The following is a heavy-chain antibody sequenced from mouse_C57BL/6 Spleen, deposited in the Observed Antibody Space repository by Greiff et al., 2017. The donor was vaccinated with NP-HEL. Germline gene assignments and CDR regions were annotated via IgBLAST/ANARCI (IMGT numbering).Heavy chain of an antibody. J-gene: IGHJ1*03. Sequence: QVQLQQPGTELVKPGASVKLSCKASGYTFTSYWMHWVKQRPGQGLEWIGNINPSNGGTNYNEKFKSKATLTVDKSSSTAYMQLSSLTSEDSAVYYCARSGSNFYGWYFDVWGTGTTVTVSS. D-gene: IGHD2-5*01. CDR1: GYTFTSYW. CDR2: INPSNGGT. CDR3: ARSGSNFYGWYFDV. V-gene: IGHV1-53*01.